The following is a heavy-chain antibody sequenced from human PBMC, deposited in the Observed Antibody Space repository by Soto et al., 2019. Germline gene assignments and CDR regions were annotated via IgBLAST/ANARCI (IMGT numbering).Heavy chain of an antibody. CDR1: GGTFSSYA. J-gene: IGHJ4*02. D-gene: IGHD3-10*01. CDR2: IIPIFGTA. Sequence: GASVKVSCKASGGTFSSYAISWVRQAPGQGLEWMGGIIPIFGTANYAQKFQGRVTITADESTSTAYMELSSLRSEDTAVYYCATGYYYGSGSYPPDYWGQGTLVTVSS. CDR3: ATGYYYGSGSYPPDY. V-gene: IGHV1-69*13.